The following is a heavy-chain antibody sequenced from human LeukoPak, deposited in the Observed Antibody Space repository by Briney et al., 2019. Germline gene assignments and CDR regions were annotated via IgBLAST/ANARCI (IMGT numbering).Heavy chain of an antibody. D-gene: IGHD4-23*01. Sequence: PSETLSLTCAVSGVSISSGGYSWSWIRQPPGKGLEWIGYIYYSGSTYYNPSLKSRVTISVDTSKNQFSLKLSSVTAADTAVYYCARGSPSLRGLVYWGQGTLVTVSS. J-gene: IGHJ4*02. V-gene: IGHV4-30-4*07. CDR1: GVSISSGGYS. CDR3: ARGSPSLRGLVY. CDR2: IYYSGST.